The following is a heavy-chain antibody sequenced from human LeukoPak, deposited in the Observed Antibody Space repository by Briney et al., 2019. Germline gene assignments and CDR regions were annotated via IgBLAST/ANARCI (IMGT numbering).Heavy chain of an antibody. Sequence: GGSLRLSCAASGFTFDDYAMHWVRQAPGKGLEWVSGISWNSGSIGYADSVKGRFTISRDNAKNSLYLQMNSLRAEDTALYYCAESFDGSVGEAFDIWGQGTMVTVSS. CDR3: AESFDGSVGEAFDI. D-gene: IGHD3-10*01. J-gene: IGHJ3*02. V-gene: IGHV3-9*01. CDR1: GFTFDDYA. CDR2: ISWNSGSI.